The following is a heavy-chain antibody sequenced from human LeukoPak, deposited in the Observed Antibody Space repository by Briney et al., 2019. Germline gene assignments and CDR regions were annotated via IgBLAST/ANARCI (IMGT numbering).Heavy chain of an antibody. J-gene: IGHJ6*02. CDR2: VFWNGVDK. CDR1: GFIANDHA. CDR3: SKDISAGGLDV. V-gene: IGHV3-9*02. Sequence: GRSLTLSCVASGFIANDHAMHWVRQTPGKGLEWVAGVFWNGVDKGYADSVKGRFTIFRDNAKNSMYLQMNSLRIEDTALYYCSKDISAGGLDVWGPGTPVTVSS. D-gene: IGHD3-16*02.